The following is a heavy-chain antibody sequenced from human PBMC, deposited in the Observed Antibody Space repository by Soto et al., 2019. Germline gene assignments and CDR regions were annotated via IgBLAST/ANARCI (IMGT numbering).Heavy chain of an antibody. CDR3: AREVNIVVVPAADDYSGGFDY. V-gene: IGHV1-46*03. D-gene: IGHD2-2*01. Sequence: ASVKVSCKASGYTFTSYYMHWVRQAPGQGLEWMGIINPSGGSTSYAQKFQGRVTMTRDTSTSTVYMELSSLRSEDTAVYYCAREVNIVVVPAADDYSGGFDYWGQGTLVTGSS. J-gene: IGHJ4*02. CDR2: INPSGGST. CDR1: GYTFTSYY.